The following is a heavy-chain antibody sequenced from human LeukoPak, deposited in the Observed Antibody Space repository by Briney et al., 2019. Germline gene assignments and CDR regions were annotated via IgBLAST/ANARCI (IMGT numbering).Heavy chain of an antibody. CDR1: GFTFSSYA. CDR3: AKDGVNYDFWSGYYNGGYYFDY. D-gene: IGHD3-3*01. V-gene: IGHV3-23*01. Sequence: GGSLRLSCAASGFTFSSYAMSWVRQAPGKGLEWVSAISGSGGSTYYADSVKGRFTISRDNSKNTLYLQMNSLRAEDTAVYYCAKDGVNYDFWSGYYNGGYYFDYWGQGTLVTVSS. J-gene: IGHJ4*02. CDR2: ISGSGGST.